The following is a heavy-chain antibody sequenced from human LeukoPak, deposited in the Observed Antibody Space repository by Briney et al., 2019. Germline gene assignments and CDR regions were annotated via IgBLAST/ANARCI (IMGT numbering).Heavy chain of an antibody. CDR1: GFTFSSYG. CDR2: ISYDGSNK. J-gene: IGHJ4*02. D-gene: IGHD1-26*01. Sequence: GGSLRLSCAASGFTFSSYGMHWVRQAPGKELEWVAVISYDGSNKYYADSVKGRFTISRDNSKNTLYLQMNSLRAEDTAVYYCAKDGAHSGSPFFDYWGQGTLVTVSS. CDR3: AKDGAHSGSPFFDY. V-gene: IGHV3-30*18.